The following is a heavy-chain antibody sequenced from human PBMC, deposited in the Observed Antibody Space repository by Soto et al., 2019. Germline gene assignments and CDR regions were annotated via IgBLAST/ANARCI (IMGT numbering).Heavy chain of an antibody. CDR2: ISSSSSYI. Sequence: GSLALFRGTSGFTLSSYNLNWVRQSTGKGLEWVSSISSSSSYIYYADPVKGRFTISRDNAKNSLYLQMNSLRAEDTAVYYCASLYSRSSYYYSGMDLLGPGASLTIFS. CDR3: ASLYSRSSYYYSGMDL. CDR1: GFTLSSYN. V-gene: IGHV3-21*01. D-gene: IGHD6-13*01. J-gene: IGHJ6*01.